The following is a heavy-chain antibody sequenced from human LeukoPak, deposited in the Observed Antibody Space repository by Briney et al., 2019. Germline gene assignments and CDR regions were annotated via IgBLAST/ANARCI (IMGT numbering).Heavy chain of an antibody. CDR2: IYSGGST. D-gene: IGHD6-13*01. J-gene: IGHJ5*02. CDR3: SMAAAGTNWFDP. CDR1: GFTVSINY. Sequence: GGSLRLSCAASGFTVSINYMSWVRQAPGKGLEWVSVIYSGGSTYYADSVKGRFTISRDNSKNTLYLQMNSLRAEDTAVYYCSMAAAGTNWFDPWGQGTLVTVSS. V-gene: IGHV3-66*01.